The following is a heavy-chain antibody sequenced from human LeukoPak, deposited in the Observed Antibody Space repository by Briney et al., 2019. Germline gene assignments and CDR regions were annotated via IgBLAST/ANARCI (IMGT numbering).Heavy chain of an antibody. V-gene: IGHV4-59*01. Sequence: PSETLSLTCTVSGGSISSYYWSWIRQPPGKGLEWIGYIYYSGSTNYNPSLKSRVTISVDTSKNQFSLKLSSVTAADTAVYYCASIKYGDRPRFDYWGQGTLVTVSS. CDR2: IYYSGST. CDR3: ASIKYGDRPRFDY. D-gene: IGHD4-17*01. CDR1: GGSISSYY. J-gene: IGHJ4*02.